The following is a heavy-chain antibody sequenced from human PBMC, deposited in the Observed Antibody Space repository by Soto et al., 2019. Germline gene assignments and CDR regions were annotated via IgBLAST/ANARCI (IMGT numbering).Heavy chain of an antibody. J-gene: IGHJ4*02. V-gene: IGHV3-9*01. D-gene: IGHD3-10*01. CDR1: GFTFDDYA. Sequence: ESGGGLVQPGRSLRLSCAASGFTFDDYAMHWVRQAPGKGLEWVSGISWNSGSIGYADSVKGRFTISRDNAKNSLYLQMNSLRAEDTALYYCAKDMNDYYGSGSYYNSFDYWGQGTLVTVSS. CDR2: ISWNSGSI. CDR3: AKDMNDYYGSGSYYNSFDY.